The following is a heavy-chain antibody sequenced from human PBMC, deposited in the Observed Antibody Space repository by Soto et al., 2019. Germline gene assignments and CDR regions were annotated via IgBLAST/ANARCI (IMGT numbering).Heavy chain of an antibody. D-gene: IGHD3-22*01. J-gene: IGHJ4*02. Sequence: LRLSCAASGFTFSDHYMSWIRQAPGKGLEWVSYISMSSSYSSYADSVKGRFTISRDNAKNSLYLQMNSLRAEDTAAYYCARDGVTTPGPFDSWGQGTLVTVSS. CDR3: ARDGVTTPGPFDS. CDR1: GFTFSDHY. CDR2: ISMSSSYS. V-gene: IGHV3-11*06.